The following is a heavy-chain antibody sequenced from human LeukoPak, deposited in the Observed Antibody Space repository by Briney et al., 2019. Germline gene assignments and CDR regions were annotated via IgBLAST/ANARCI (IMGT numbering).Heavy chain of an antibody. J-gene: IGHJ4*02. CDR3: SRSAYYDGSGNYYDY. CDR2: LHSDGGNT. Sequence: GGSLRLSCAASGFTFRDYWMHWVRQAPGKGLVWVSRLHSDGGNTTYADSVKGRFTISRDNAKNTLYLQMNGLRAEDTAVYYCSRSAYYDGSGNYYDYWGQGTLVTVSS. CDR1: GFTFRDYW. D-gene: IGHD3-22*01. V-gene: IGHV3-74*01.